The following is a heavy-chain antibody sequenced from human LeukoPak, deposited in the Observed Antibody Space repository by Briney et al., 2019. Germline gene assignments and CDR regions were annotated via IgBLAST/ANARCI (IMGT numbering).Heavy chain of an antibody. J-gene: IGHJ3*02. V-gene: IGHV3-23*01. CDR3: ARELGVSRAFDI. D-gene: IGHD6-6*01. CDR1: GFTFSTYA. CDR2: TSGSGGNT. Sequence: PGGSLRLSCAASGFTFSTYAMSWVRQAPGKGLEWVSATSGSGGNTYYADSVKGRFTISRDNSKNTLYLQMNSLTAEDTAVYYCARELGVSRAFDIWGQGTMVTVSS.